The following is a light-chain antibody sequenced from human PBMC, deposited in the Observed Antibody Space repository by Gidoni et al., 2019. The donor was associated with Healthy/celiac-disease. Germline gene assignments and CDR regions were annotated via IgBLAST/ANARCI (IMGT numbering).Light chain of an antibody. CDR3: QAWDSSTVV. CDR1: KLGDKY. Sequence: SYELTQPPSVSVSPGQTASITGSGDKLGDKYACWYQQEPGQSPVLVIYQDSKRPLGIPERFSGSNSGNTATLTISGTQAMDEADYYCQAWDSSTVVFGGGTKLTVL. V-gene: IGLV3-1*01. J-gene: IGLJ2*01. CDR2: QDS.